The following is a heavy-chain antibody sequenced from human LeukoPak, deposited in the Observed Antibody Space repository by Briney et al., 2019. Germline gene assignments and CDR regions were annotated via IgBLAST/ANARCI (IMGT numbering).Heavy chain of an antibody. CDR2: INHSGST. Sequence: SETLSLTCAVYGGSLSGYYWSWIRQPPGKGLEWIGEINHSGSTNYNPSLKSRVTISVDTSKNQFSLKLSSVTAADTAVYYCARGYSYGRFRDYNWFDPWGQGTLVTVSS. CDR3: ARGYSYGRFRDYNWFDP. D-gene: IGHD5-18*01. CDR1: GGSLSGYY. J-gene: IGHJ5*02. V-gene: IGHV4-34*01.